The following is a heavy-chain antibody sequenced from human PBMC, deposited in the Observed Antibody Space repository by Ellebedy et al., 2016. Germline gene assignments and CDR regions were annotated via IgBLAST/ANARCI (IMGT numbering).Heavy chain of an antibody. J-gene: IGHJ6*03. CDR3: ARGYDILTGYRYYYYYYMDV. CDR1: GYTFTSYG. D-gene: IGHD3-9*01. CDR2: ISAYNGNT. V-gene: IGHV1-18*01. Sequence: ASVKVSCXASGYTFTSYGISWVRQAPGQGLEWMGWISAYNGNTNYAQKLQGRVTMTTDTSTSTAYMELRSLRSDDTAVYYCARGYDILTGYRYYYYYYMDVWGKGTTVTVSS.